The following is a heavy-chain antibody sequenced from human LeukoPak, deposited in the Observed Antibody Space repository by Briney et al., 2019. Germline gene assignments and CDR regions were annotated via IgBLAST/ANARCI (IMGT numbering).Heavy chain of an antibody. Sequence: SETLSLTCTVSGGSISSSSYYWGWIRQPPGKGLEWIGSIYYSGSTYYHPSLRSRVTISLDRSKKEYSLKLSSVTAADTAVYYCARLGSGSKYWGQGTLVTVSS. V-gene: IGHV4-39*07. J-gene: IGHJ4*02. CDR2: IYYSGST. D-gene: IGHD3-10*01. CDR3: ARLGSGSKY. CDR1: GGSISSSSYY.